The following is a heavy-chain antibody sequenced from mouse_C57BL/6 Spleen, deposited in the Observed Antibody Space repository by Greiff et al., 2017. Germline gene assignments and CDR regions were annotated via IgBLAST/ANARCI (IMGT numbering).Heavy chain of an antibody. D-gene: IGHD3-3*01. CDR1: GFTFSDYG. CDR2: ISSGSSTI. Sequence: EVQLVESGGGLVKPGGSLKLSCAASGFTFSDYGMHWVRQAPEKGLEWVAYISSGSSTIYYADTVKGRFTISRDNAKNTLFLQMTSLRSEDTAMYYCARRRGDVEGAMDYWGQGTSVTVSS. J-gene: IGHJ4*01. CDR3: ARRRGDVEGAMDY. V-gene: IGHV5-17*01.